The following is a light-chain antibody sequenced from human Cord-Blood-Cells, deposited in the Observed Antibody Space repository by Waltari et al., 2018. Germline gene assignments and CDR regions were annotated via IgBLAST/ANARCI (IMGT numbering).Light chain of an antibody. V-gene: IGKV1-8*01. J-gene: IGKJ3*01. CDR3: QQYYSYPPFT. CDR2: AAS. Sequence: AIRMTQSPSSLSASTGDRVTITCRASQGISSYLAWYQQKPGKAPKLLIYAASTLQSGVPSRVSGSGSGTDFTLTISCLQSEDFATYYCQQYYSYPPFTFGPGTKVDIK. CDR1: QGISSY.